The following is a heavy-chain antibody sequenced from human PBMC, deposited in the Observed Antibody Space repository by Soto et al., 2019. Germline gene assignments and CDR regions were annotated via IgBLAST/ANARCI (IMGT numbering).Heavy chain of an antibody. CDR2: MNPNSGNT. CDR1: GYTFTSYD. J-gene: IGHJ4*02. Sequence: QVQLVQSGAEVKKPGASVKVSCKASGYTFTSYDINWVRQATGQGLEWMGWMNPNSGNTGYAQKFQGRVTMTRNTSRRTAEMELRSLRSEDTAVYYCARAGMVRGVILMEPFGYWGQGTLVTVSS. V-gene: IGHV1-8*01. CDR3: ARAGMVRGVILMEPFGY. D-gene: IGHD3-10*01.